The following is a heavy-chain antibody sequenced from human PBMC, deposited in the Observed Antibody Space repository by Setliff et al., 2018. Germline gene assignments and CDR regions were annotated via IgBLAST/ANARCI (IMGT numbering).Heavy chain of an antibody. CDR1: GGSISSSSYY. J-gene: IGHJ4*02. CDR2: IYYTGNT. CDR3: ARDPGHRSGTWSLDY. Sequence: KPSETLSLTCTVSGGSISSSSYYWGWIRQPPGKGLEWIGTIYYTGNTYYNPSLKSRVTISVDTSKNQFSLKLNSVTAADTAVYSCARDPGHRSGTWSLDYWGQGTLVTVSS. V-gene: IGHV4-39*07.